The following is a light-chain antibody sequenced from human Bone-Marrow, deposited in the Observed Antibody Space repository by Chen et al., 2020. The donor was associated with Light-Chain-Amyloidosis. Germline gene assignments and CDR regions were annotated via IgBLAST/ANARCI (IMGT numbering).Light chain of an antibody. CDR1: QSLRDIKTY. CDR2: EVS. CDR3: MQSIQLQLT. V-gene: IGKV2D-29*02. J-gene: IGKJ4*01. Sequence: DIVMTQTPLSLSVTPGQPASISCKSSQSLRDIKTYLYWYLQKPGQSPQLLIYEVSNRFSGVPDRFSGSVSETDLTLKIRRVEAEDVGVYYCMQSIQLQLTFGGGTKVEIK.